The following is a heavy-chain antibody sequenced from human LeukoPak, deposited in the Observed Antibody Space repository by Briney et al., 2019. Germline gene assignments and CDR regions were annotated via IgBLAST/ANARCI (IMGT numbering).Heavy chain of an antibody. D-gene: IGHD5-18*01. CDR2: INAGNGNT. V-gene: IGHV1-3*01. CDR3: ASGIRGYSYPDY. Sequence: ASVKVSRKASGYTFTSYAMHWVRQAPGQRLEWMGWINAGNGNTKYSQKFQGRVTITRDTSASTAYMELSSLRSEDTAVYYCASGIRGYSYPDYWGQGTLVTVSS. CDR1: GYTFTSYA. J-gene: IGHJ4*02.